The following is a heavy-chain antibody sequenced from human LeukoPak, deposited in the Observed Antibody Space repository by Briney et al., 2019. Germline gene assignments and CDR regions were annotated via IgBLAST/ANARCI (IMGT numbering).Heavy chain of an antibody. J-gene: IGHJ3*02. Sequence: PGGSLRLSCAASGFTFSSNWMSWVRQAPGKGLEWVANIKQDGSEKYYVDSVKGRFTISRDNAKKTLYLQMNSLRVEDTAVYYCARPSGSYYYDAFDIWGHGTMVTVSS. CDR2: IKQDGSEK. CDR3: ARPSGSYYYDAFDI. CDR1: GFTFSSNW. D-gene: IGHD1-26*01. V-gene: IGHV3-7*01.